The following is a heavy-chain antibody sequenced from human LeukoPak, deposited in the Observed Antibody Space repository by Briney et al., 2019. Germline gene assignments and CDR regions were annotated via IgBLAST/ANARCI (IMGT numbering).Heavy chain of an antibody. CDR1: GYTLTSYG. CDR3: ARARSIHGQLDY. Sequence: ASVKVSCKASGYTLTSYGISWVRQAPGQGLEWMGWISAYNGNTNYAQKLQGRVTMTTDTSTSTAYMELRSLRSDDTAVYYCARARSIHGQLDYWGQGTLVTVSS. CDR2: ISAYNGNT. D-gene: IGHD3-3*01. V-gene: IGHV1-18*01. J-gene: IGHJ4*02.